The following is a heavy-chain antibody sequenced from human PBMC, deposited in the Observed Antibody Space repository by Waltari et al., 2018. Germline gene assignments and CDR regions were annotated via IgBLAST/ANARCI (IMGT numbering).Heavy chain of an antibody. D-gene: IGHD2-8*02. V-gene: IGHV4-34*01. CDR3: VRLEDCTGPGGPCYSADPFAMDV. J-gene: IGHJ6*02. CDR1: GGALSTYY. CDR2: INHAGLA. Sequence: QVELQQWGAGLLQPSETLSLTCAVSGGALSTYYWGWIRQTPGKGWEWIGEINHAGLANLSTSLRSLVSISVDPSNRQFFLQLKSVTAADTALYYCVRLEDCTGPGGPCYSADPFAMDVWGRGTTVTVSS.